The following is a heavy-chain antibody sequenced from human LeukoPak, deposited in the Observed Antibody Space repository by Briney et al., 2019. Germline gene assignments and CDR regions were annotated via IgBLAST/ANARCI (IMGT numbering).Heavy chain of an antibody. J-gene: IGHJ4*02. CDR1: GYSISSGYY. V-gene: IGHV4-38-2*02. CDR3: ARAFTDHFDN. CDR2: IYHSGTS. D-gene: IGHD3-16*01. Sequence: SETLSLTCSVAGYSISSGYYWGWIRQPPGKGLERLATIYHSGTSYFNPSLGSRVNISVDTSKNQFSLKVNSVTAADTAVYYCARAFTDHFDNWGQGTLVIVSS.